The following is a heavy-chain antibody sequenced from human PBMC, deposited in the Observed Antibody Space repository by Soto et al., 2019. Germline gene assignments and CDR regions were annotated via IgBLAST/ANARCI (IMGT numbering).Heavy chain of an antibody. D-gene: IGHD3-10*01. CDR3: GSHRKIYGSGSYFGY. J-gene: IGHJ4*02. V-gene: IGHV1-18*01. Sequence: QVQLVQSGAEVKKPGASVKVSCKASGYTFTSYGISWVRQAPGQGLEWMGWISAYNGNTNYAQKLQGRVTMTTDTSTSTAYMELRSLRSDDTAVYYCGSHRKIYGSGSYFGYWGQGTLVTVSS. CDR2: ISAYNGNT. CDR1: GYTFTSYG.